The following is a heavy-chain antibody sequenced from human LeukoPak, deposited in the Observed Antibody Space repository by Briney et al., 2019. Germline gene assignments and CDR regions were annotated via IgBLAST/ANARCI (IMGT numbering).Heavy chain of an antibody. J-gene: IGHJ4*02. CDR3: AREDSSGDFDY. CDR2: IYYSGST. CDR1: SGSISSYY. Sequence: SETLSLTCTVSSGSISSYYWSWIRQPPGKGLEWIGYIYYSGSTNYNPSLKSRVTISVDTSKNQFSLKLSSVTAADTAVYYCAREDSSGDFDYWGQGTLVTVSS. D-gene: IGHD6-19*01. V-gene: IGHV4-59*01.